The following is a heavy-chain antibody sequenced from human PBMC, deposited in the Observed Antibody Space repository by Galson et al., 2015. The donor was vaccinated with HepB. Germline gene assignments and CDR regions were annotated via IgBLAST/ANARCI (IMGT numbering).Heavy chain of an antibody. CDR1: GFTFSTYS. CDR2: ISSSGSTI. Sequence: SLRLSCAASGFTFSTYSMNWVRQAPGKGLEWVSYISSSGSTIYYADSVKGRFTFSRDNAKNSLYLQMNFLRAEDTAVYYCARDKGPLDYWGQGTLVTVSS. J-gene: IGHJ4*02. CDR3: ARDKGPLDY. V-gene: IGHV3-48*01.